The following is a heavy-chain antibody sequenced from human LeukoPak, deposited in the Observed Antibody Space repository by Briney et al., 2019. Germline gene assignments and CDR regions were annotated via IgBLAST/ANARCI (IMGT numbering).Heavy chain of an antibody. CDR2: IYYSGST. D-gene: IGHD2-2*01. CDR3: ARVGGYCSSTSCYYYGMDV. Sequence: SETLSLTCTVSGGSISSYYWGWIRQPPGKGLEWSGYIYYSGSTNYNPSLKSRVTISVDTSKNQFSLKLSSVTAADTAVYYCARVGGYCSSTSCYYYGMDVWGKGTTVTVSS. CDR1: GGSISSYY. J-gene: IGHJ6*04. V-gene: IGHV4-59*01.